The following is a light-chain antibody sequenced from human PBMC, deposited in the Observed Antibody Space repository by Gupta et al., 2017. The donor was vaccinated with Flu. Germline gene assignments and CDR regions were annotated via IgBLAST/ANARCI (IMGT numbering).Light chain of an antibody. CDR3: QTADSSRSAVV. V-gene: IGLV1-51*01. J-gene: IGLJ2*01. CDR1: DSNVGDNY. Sequence: QSVLTQPPSVSAAPGQKVAISCTGSDSNVGDNYVSWYQQLPGTAPMLLIYDNKKRPSGIPARFSGSNYGTTATLTITGLQAGDEADYYCQTADSSRSAVVFGGGTKLTVL. CDR2: DNK.